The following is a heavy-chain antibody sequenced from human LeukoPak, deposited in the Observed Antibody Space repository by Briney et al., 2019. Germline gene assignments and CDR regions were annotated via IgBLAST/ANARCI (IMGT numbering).Heavy chain of an antibody. CDR2: INSDGINT. Sequence: PGGSLRLSCAASGFTFSNYWMHWVRRAPGKGQVWVSRINSDGINTSYADSVKGRFTISRDNAKNTLNLQMNSLRAEDTAMYYCARDLGQYYDTSDNWFDPWGQGTLVTVSS. V-gene: IGHV3-74*01. CDR3: ARDLGQYYDTSDNWFDP. D-gene: IGHD3-22*01. J-gene: IGHJ5*02. CDR1: GFTFSNYW.